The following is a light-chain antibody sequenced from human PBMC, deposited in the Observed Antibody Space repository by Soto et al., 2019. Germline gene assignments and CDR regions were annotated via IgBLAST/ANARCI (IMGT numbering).Light chain of an antibody. CDR2: DAS. CDR1: QSISSW. J-gene: IGKJ1*01. CDR3: QQYNSYSRT. V-gene: IGKV1-5*01. Sequence: DIQMTQSPSTLSASVGDRVTITCRASQSISSWLAWYQQKPGKAHKLLIYDASSLESGVPSRFSGSGSGTEFTRTISSLQPDDFATYYCQQYNSYSRTFGQGTKVEIK.